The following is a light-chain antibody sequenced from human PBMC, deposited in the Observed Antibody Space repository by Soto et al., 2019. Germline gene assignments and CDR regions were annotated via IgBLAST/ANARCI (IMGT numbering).Light chain of an antibody. CDR2: GAS. CDR1: QSVSSSY. J-gene: IGKJ1*01. Sequence: ELVLTQSPGTLSLSPGERATLSCRASQSVSSSYLAWYQQKPGQAPRLLIFGASSRATGIPDRFSGSGSGTDFTLTISRLEPEDFALYFCQQYGFSPRTFGQGTKVEIK. CDR3: QQYGFSPRT. V-gene: IGKV3-20*01.